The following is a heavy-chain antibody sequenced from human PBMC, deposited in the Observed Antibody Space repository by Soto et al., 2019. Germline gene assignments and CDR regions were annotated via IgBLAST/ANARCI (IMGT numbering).Heavy chain of an antibody. CDR3: ARAYGGRLDAFDI. CDR2: INSDGSST. Sequence: EVQLVESGGGLVQPGGSLRLSCAASGFAFSSYWMHWVRQAPGKGLVWVSRINSDGSSTSYADSVKGRFTISRDNAKNTLYLQMNSLRAEDTAVYYCARAYGGRLDAFDIWGQGTMVTVSS. D-gene: IGHD2-15*01. CDR1: GFAFSSYW. J-gene: IGHJ3*02. V-gene: IGHV3-74*01.